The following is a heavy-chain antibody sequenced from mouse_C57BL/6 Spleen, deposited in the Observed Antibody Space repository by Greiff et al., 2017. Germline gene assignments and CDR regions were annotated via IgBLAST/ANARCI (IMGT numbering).Heavy chain of an antibody. D-gene: IGHD1-1*01. CDR1: GYSFTDYN. Sequence: EVKLMESGPELVKPGASVKISCKASGYSFTDYNMNWVKQXNGKSLEWIGVINPNYGTTSYNQKFKGKATLTVDQSSSTAYMQLNSLTSEDSAVYYCARSVYYGSSLYAMDYWGQGTSVTVSS. CDR2: INPNYGTT. CDR3: ARSVYYGSSLYAMDY. V-gene: IGHV1-39*01. J-gene: IGHJ4*01.